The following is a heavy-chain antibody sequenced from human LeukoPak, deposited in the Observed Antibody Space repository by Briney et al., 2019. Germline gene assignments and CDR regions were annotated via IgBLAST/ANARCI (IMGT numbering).Heavy chain of an antibody. CDR1: GFTFSSYA. V-gene: IGHV3-30-3*01. J-gene: IGHJ6*02. CDR2: ISYDGSNK. CDR3: AKDLPNIVVVPAAMWYYGMDV. D-gene: IGHD2-2*01. Sequence: GGSLRLSCAASGFTFSSYAMHWVRQAPGKGLEWVAVISYDGSNKYYADSVKGRFTISRDNSKNTLYLQMNSLRAEDTAVYYCAKDLPNIVVVPAAMWYYGMDVWGQGTTVTVSS.